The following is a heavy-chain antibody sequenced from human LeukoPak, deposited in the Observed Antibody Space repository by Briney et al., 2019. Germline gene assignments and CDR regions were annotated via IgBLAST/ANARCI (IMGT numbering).Heavy chain of an antibody. Sequence: GASVKVSCKASGYTFTSYGISWVRQAPGQGLEWMGWMNPNSGNTGYAQKFQGRVTMTRNTSISTAYMELSSLRSEDTAVYYCARVKGSSWPDSWGQGTLVTVSS. V-gene: IGHV1-8*02. CDR2: MNPNSGNT. J-gene: IGHJ4*02. D-gene: IGHD6-13*01. CDR3: ARVKGSSWPDS. CDR1: GYTFTSYG.